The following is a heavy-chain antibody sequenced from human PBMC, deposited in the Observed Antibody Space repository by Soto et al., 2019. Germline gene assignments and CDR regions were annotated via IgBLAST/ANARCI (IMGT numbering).Heavy chain of an antibody. CDR1: GFTLSYYA. D-gene: IGHD6-19*01. CDR2: ISHDGSNK. J-gene: IGHJ4*02. Sequence: QVQLVESGGGVVQPGRSLRLSCAASGFTLSYYAMHWVRQAPGKGLEWVAVISHDGSNKYYVDSVKGRFTISRDNSKNTLYLQMNSLRAEDTGVYYCAKSVIAVAGYRSYFDYWGQGTLVTVSS. V-gene: IGHV3-30*18. CDR3: AKSVIAVAGYRSYFDY.